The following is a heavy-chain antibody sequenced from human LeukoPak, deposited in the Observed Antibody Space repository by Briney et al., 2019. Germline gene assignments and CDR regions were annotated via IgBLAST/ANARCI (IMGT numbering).Heavy chain of an antibody. CDR2: ISSSSSYI. D-gene: IGHD6-13*01. CDR3: AKDRLVSSWYDYYYYGMDV. J-gene: IGHJ6*02. V-gene: IGHV3-21*04. Sequence: GGSLRLSCAASGFTFSSYSMNWVRQAPGKGLEWVSSISSSSSYIYYADSVKGRFTISRDNAKNTLYLQMNSLRAEDTAVYYCAKDRLVSSWYDYYYYGMDVWGQGTTVTVSS. CDR1: GFTFSSYS.